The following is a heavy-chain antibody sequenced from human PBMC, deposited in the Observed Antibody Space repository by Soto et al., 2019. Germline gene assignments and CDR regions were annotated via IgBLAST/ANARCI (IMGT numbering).Heavy chain of an antibody. Sequence: SQTLSLTCAISGDSVSSNSTAWNWIRQSPSRGLEWLGRTYYGSKWYNDYAVSVKRRITINQDTSKNQFSLQMHSVTPEETAVYYCARARPPGSSSWYDYWGKGTMVTVSS. CDR1: GDSVSSNSTA. J-gene: IGHJ4*02. CDR2: TYYGSKWYN. V-gene: IGHV6-1*01. D-gene: IGHD6-13*01. CDR3: ARARPPGSSSWYDY.